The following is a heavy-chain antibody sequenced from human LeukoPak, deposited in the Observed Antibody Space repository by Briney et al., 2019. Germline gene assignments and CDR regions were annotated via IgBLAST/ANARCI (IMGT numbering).Heavy chain of an antibody. J-gene: IGHJ4*02. D-gene: IGHD3-10*01. CDR1: GGSFSGYY. CDR2: IKKDGSEK. V-gene: IGHV3-7*01. CDR3: ARLLVYNSGGEAFDY. Sequence: QPSETLSLTCAVYGGSFSGYYWSWVRQAPGKGLEWVANIKKDGSEKYYVDSVKGRFTISRDNAKNSLYLQMNSLRAEDTAVYYCARLLVYNSGGEAFDYWGPGTLVTVSS.